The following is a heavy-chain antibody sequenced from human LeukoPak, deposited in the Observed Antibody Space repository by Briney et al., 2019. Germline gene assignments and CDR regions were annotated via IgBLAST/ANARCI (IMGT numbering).Heavy chain of an antibody. J-gene: IGHJ4*02. CDR1: AFTVTASG. CDR2: ISSSGTII. Sequence: PGGSLRLSCAASAFTVTASGMGCVRQTSGKGLEWISYISSSGTIIYYADSVKGRFTISRDSAKNSLFLQMNSLRAEDAAVYYCGRKSRSHCSSTACYGPYFDYWGQGTLVTVSS. D-gene: IGHD2-2*01. V-gene: IGHV3-48*01. CDR3: GRKSRSHCSSTACYGPYFDY.